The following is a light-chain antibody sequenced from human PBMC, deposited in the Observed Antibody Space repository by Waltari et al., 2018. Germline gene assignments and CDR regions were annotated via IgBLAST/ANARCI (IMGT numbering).Light chain of an antibody. CDR3: SSYTSSGTLV. J-gene: IGLJ2*01. CDR2: DVS. CDR1: SNDIGSYNY. V-gene: IGLV2-14*03. Sequence: QSALTQPASVSGSPGQSITISWSGTSNDIGSYNYISWYQQHPGRAPKLMIYDVSDRPSGLSDRFSGSKSGNTASLSISGLQAEDEADYYCSSYTSSGTLVFGGGTKLTVL.